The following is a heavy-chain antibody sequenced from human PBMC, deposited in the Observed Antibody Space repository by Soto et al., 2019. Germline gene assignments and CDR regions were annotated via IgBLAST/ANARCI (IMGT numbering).Heavy chain of an antibody. CDR1: GGSISGYY. CDR3: ARDRYAYGSGYTVGF. CDR2: IYYTGTT. V-gene: IGHV4-59*13. D-gene: IGHD3-10*01. Sequence: QVQLQESGPGLVKPSETLSLTCTVSGGSISGYYWIWIRQPPGKGLEWIGNIYYTGTTNYNPSLKSRVTTAVYTSKNQCSLKLSSVTAADTAVYYCARDRYAYGSGYTVGFWVQGTMVTVSS. J-gene: IGHJ3*01.